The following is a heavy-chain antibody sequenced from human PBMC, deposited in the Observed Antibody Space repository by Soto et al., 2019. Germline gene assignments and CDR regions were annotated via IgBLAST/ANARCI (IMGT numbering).Heavy chain of an antibody. J-gene: IGHJ3*02. CDR1: GYTFTGYY. CDR3: ATYLGISEAGTDYDAFDI. Sequence: ASVKVSCKASGYTFTGYYMHWVRQAPGQGLEWMGWINPNSGGTNYAQKFQGWVTMTRDTSISTAYMELSRLRSDDTAVYYCATYLGISEAGTDYDAFDIWGQGTMVTVS. V-gene: IGHV1-2*04. D-gene: IGHD7-27*01. CDR2: INPNSGGT.